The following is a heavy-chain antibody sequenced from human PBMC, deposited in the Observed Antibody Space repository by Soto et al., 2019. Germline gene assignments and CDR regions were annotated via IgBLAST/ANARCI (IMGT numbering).Heavy chain of an antibody. D-gene: IGHD1-26*01. Sequence: QITLKESGPTLVKPTQTLTLTCTFSGFSLTTDRVGVGWIRQPPGEALEWLAVIYWDDSKTYRPSLESRLTITKDTSKNQVGLTMTNMDSLDTATYYCAHAYGGRSLYWGQGTLVTVSS. CDR2: IYWDDSK. J-gene: IGHJ4*02. V-gene: IGHV2-5*02. CDR1: GFSLTTDRVG. CDR3: AHAYGGRSLY.